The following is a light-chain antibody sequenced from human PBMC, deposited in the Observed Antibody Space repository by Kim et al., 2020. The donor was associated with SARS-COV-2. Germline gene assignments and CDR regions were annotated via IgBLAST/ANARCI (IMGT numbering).Light chain of an antibody. CDR3: QQYKSWPLT. J-gene: IGKJ4*01. CDR2: DAS. V-gene: IGKV3-15*01. CDR1: QSGNRD. Sequence: SPGEIAPPSGRASQSGNRDLAWYQKKPGQAHRLLIYDASTRATGIPDRFSGSKSGTEFTLTISSLQSEDFAIYYCQQYKSWPLTFGGGTKVDIK.